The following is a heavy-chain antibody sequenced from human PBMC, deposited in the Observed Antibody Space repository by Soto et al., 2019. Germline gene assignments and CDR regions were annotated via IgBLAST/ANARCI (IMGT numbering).Heavy chain of an antibody. Sequence: PXGALILSCSASGVTFSSYAMSWVRQAPGKGLEWVSAISGSGGSTYYADSVKGRFTISRDNSKNTLYLQMNSLRAEDTAVYYCANLVVITPFDSWGQGTLVTVSS. D-gene: IGHD3-22*01. CDR1: GVTFSSYA. J-gene: IGHJ4*02. CDR3: ANLVVITPFDS. CDR2: ISGSGGST. V-gene: IGHV3-23*01.